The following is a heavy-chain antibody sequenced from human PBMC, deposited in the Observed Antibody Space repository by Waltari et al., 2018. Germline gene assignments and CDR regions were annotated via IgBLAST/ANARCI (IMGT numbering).Heavy chain of an antibody. D-gene: IGHD2-2*01. V-gene: IGHV3-7*01. CDR1: GFTFGNFW. CDR3: ARDPTYQALDY. J-gene: IGHJ4*02. CDR2: LSPNGGSE. Sequence: EVQLVESGGGLVQPGGSLRLSCTASGFTFGNFWMVWVRQAPGKGRGGVANLSPNGGSEHYVDSVRGRFTISRDNARNSLFLQMDSLRAEDTAVYYCARDPTYQALDYWGQGTLVTVSS.